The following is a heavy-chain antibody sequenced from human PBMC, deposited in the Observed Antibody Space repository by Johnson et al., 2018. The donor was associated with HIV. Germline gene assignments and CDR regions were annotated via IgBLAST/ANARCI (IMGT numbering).Heavy chain of an antibody. D-gene: IGHD6-19*01. J-gene: IGHJ3*02. CDR1: GFTVSSNY. CDR3: ARPGIAVAAAPDDDAFDI. Sequence: VQLVESGGGVVQPGRSLRLSCAASGFTVSSNYMSWVRQAPGKGLEWVSILYSGGDKYYADSVKGRFTISRDNAKNSLNLQMNSLRAEDTAVYYCARPGIAVAAAPDDDAFDIWGQGTMVTVSS. CDR2: LYSGGDK. V-gene: IGHV3-66*04.